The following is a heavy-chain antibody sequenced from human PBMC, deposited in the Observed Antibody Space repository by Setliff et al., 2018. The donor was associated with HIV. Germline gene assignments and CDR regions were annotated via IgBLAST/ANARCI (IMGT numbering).Heavy chain of an antibody. J-gene: IGHJ2*01. CDR3: ARNVLRGVGMLLDWYFDL. D-gene: IGHD2-8*01. V-gene: IGHV3-48*04. CDR1: GFTFISYG. CDR2: ISSSGSTI. Sequence: GGSLRLSCAVSGFTFISYGMYWVRQAPGKGLEWVSYISSSGSTIYYADSVKGRFTISRDNAKNSLYLQMNSLRAEDTAVYYCARNVLRGVGMLLDWYFDLWGRGTLVTVSS.